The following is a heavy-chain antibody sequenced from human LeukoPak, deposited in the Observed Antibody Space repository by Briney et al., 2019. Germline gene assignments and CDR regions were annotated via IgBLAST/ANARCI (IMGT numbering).Heavy chain of an antibody. Sequence: PSETLSLTCAVYGGSFSGYYWSWIRQPPGKGLEWIGEINHSGSTNYSPSLKSRVTISVDTSKNQFSLKLSSVTAADTAVYYCAREPLPPDAFDIWGQGTMVTVSS. CDR3: AREPLPPDAFDI. J-gene: IGHJ3*02. D-gene: IGHD2-15*01. V-gene: IGHV4-34*01. CDR1: GGSFSGYY. CDR2: INHSGST.